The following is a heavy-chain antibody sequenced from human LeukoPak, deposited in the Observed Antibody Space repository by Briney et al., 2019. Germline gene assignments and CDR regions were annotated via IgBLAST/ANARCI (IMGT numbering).Heavy chain of an antibody. V-gene: IGHV1-2*02. CDR2: LNPNSGDT. CDR3: ARGRNIEMTTMSGGSDY. CDR1: GYTFTDYY. Sequence: ASVKVSCKASGYTFTDYYMHWVRQAPGQGLEWMGWLNPNSGDTNYAQKFQGRVSMTRDSSISTAYMDLSDLRSDDTAVYSGARGRNIEMTTMSGGSDYWGQGTLVTVSS. D-gene: IGHD5-24*01. J-gene: IGHJ4*02.